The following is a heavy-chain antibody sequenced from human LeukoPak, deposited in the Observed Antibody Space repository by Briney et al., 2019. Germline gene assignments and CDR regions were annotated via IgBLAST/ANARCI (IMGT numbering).Heavy chain of an antibody. D-gene: IGHD3-10*01. J-gene: IGHJ4*02. V-gene: IGHV3-21*01. CDR1: GFTFSSYS. Sequence: TGGSLRLSCAASGFTFSSYSMNWVRQAPGKGLEWVSSISSSSSYIYYADSVKGRFTISRDNAKNSLYLQMNSLRAEDTAVYYCASSRRVPGVSIGYFDSWGQGTLVTVSS. CDR2: ISSSSSYI. CDR3: ASSRRVPGVSIGYFDS.